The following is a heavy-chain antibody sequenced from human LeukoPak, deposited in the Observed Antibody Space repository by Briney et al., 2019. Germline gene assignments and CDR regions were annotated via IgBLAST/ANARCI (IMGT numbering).Heavy chain of an antibody. CDR3: ARDWGLLRAGAF. Sequence: ASVKVSCKASGYTFTGYFTHWVRQAPGQGLEWMGWINPSIGDTKYAQKFQGRVTMTRDTSINTVYMELSRLRSDDTAVYYCARDWGLLRAGAFWGQGTLVTVPS. D-gene: IGHD3-22*01. CDR1: GYTFTGYF. V-gene: IGHV1-2*02. CDR2: INPSIGDT. J-gene: IGHJ4*02.